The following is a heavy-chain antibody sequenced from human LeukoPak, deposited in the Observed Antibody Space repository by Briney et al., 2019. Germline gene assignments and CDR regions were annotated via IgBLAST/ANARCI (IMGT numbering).Heavy chain of an antibody. CDR2: INSDGSST. CDR3: AKAFRIVGIGNPDDAFDV. V-gene: IGHV3-74*01. CDR1: GFTFSSYW. D-gene: IGHD1-26*01. Sequence: GGSLRLSCAASGFTFSSYWMHWVRQAPGKGLVWVSRINSDGSSTSYADSVKGRFTISRDNAKNTLYLQSNSLRAEDSGIYYCAKAFRIVGIGNPDDAFDVWGQGTVVTVS. J-gene: IGHJ3*01.